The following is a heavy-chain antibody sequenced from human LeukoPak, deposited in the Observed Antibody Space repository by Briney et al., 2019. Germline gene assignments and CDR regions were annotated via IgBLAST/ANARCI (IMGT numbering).Heavy chain of an antibody. Sequence: ASVKVSCKASGYTFTSYVIDWVRQAPGQGLEWMGWISAYNGNTNYAQKLQGRVTMTTDTSTSTVYMELRSLRSDGTAVYYCARSPYYYGSGSSLTKDYWGQGTLVTVSS. CDR2: ISAYNGNT. CDR3: ARSPYYYGSGSSLTKDY. CDR1: GYTFTSYV. J-gene: IGHJ4*02. V-gene: IGHV1-18*01. D-gene: IGHD3-10*01.